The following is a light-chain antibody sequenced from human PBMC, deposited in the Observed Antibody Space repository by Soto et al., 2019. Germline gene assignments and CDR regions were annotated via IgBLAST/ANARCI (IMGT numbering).Light chain of an antibody. CDR1: SGDVGSYNR. CDR2: EVS. J-gene: IGLJ1*01. CDR3: SSYTSSNTYV. V-gene: IGLV2-18*02. Sequence: ALTQPPSVSGSPGQSVAISCTGTSGDVGSYNRVSWYQQPPGTAPKVMIYEVSNRPSGVPDRFSGSKSGNTASLTISGLQAEDEADYYCSSYTSSNTYVFGTGTKVTVL.